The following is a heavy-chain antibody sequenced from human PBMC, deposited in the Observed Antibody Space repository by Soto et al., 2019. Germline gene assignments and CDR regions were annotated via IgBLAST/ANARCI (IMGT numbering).Heavy chain of an antibody. V-gene: IGHV1-69*01. CDR3: ARSQGSSTSLEIYYYYYYGMDV. CDR2: IIPISGTA. J-gene: IGHJ6*04. D-gene: IGHD2-2*01. CDR1: GGTFSSYA. Sequence: QVQLVQSGAEVKKPGSSVKVSCKASGGTFSSYAISWVRQAPGQGLEWMGGIIPISGTANYAQKCQGRVTITADESTSTAYMELSSLRSEDTAVYYCARSQGSSTSLEIYYYYYYGMDVWGKGTTVTVSS.